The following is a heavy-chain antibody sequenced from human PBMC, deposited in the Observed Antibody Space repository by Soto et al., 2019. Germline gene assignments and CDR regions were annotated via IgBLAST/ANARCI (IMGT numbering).Heavy chain of an antibody. CDR1: GYNFSAYY. CDR3: ARETDTSMVDY. V-gene: IGHV1-8*01. J-gene: IGHJ4*02. D-gene: IGHD5-18*01. Sequence: QVQLVQSGAEVKKPGASVKVSCQTSGYNFSAYYFNWVRQAAGQGPEWMGWLNPRNGQTGYVQKFRGRVTMTRDTSIVTVYPELSRLTSEDTAIYFCARETDTSMVDYWCQGTLVTVSS. CDR2: LNPRNGQT.